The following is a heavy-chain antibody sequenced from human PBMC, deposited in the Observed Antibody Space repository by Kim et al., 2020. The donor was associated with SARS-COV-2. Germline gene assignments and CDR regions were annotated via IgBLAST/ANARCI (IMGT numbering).Heavy chain of an antibody. V-gene: IGHV3-23*01. J-gene: IGHJ4*02. CDR3: AKVERIISAAGTYYFDY. CDR1: GFTFSDYA. Sequence: GGSLRLSCAASGFTFSDYAMTWVRQAPGKGLELVSDISGSGGRTFYAASVKGRFTISRDNSKNTLYLQLTRLRADDTATYYCAKVERIISAAGTYYFDYWGLRSLVTVSS. D-gene: IGHD6-6*01. CDR2: ISGSGGRT.